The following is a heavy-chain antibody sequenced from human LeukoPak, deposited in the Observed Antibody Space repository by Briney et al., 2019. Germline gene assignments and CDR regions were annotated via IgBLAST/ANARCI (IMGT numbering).Heavy chain of an antibody. CDR1: GFTFSSYA. D-gene: IGHD6-19*01. CDR3: ATSRSSGWFHRYYFDY. V-gene: IGHV3-30-3*01. J-gene: IGHJ4*02. CDR2: ISYDGSNK. Sequence: GGSLRLSCAASGFTFSSYAMHWVRQAPGKGLEWVAVISYDGSNKYYADSVKGRFTISRDNSKNTLYLQMSSLRAEDTAVYYCATSRSSGWFHRYYFDYWGQGTLVTVSS.